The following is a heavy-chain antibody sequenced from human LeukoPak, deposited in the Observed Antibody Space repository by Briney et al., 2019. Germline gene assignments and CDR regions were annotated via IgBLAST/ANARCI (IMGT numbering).Heavy chain of an antibody. CDR1: GFTFSSYA. J-gene: IGHJ4*02. V-gene: IGHV3-23*01. Sequence: GGSLRLSCAASGFTFSSYAMSWVRQAPGKGLEWVSAISGSGGSTYYADSVKGRFTIPRDNSKNTLYLQMNSLRAEDTAVYYCAKDAYYYDSSGYYGGFDYWGQGTLVTVSS. D-gene: IGHD3-22*01. CDR2: ISGSGGST. CDR3: AKDAYYYDSSGYYGGFDY.